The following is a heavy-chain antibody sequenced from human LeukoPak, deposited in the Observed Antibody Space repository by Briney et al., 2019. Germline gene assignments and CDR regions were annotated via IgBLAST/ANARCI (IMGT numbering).Heavy chain of an antibody. Sequence: GESLKISCKGSGYSFTSYWIGWVRQMPGKGLEWMGIIYPGDSDTSYSPSFQGQVTISADTSISTAYLQWSSLKASDTAMYYCARPAYVSGSYYNSFIFDYWGQGTLVTVSS. CDR1: GYSFTSYW. CDR2: IYPGDSDT. J-gene: IGHJ4*02. D-gene: IGHD3-10*01. V-gene: IGHV5-51*01. CDR3: ARPAYVSGSYYNSFIFDY.